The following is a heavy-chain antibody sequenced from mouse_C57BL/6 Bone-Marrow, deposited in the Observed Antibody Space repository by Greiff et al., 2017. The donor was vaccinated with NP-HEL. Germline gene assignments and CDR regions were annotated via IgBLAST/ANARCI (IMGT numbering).Heavy chain of an antibody. CDR2: IDPETGGT. V-gene: IGHV1-15*01. CDR3: TSSIYYYGSSPYYFDY. D-gene: IGHD1-1*01. Sequence: VQLVESGAELVRPGASVTLSCKASGYTFTDYEMHWVKQTPVHGLEWIGAIDPETGGTAYNQKFKGKAILTADKSSSTAYMELRSLTSEDSAVYYCTSSIYYYGSSPYYFDYWGQGTTLTVSS. CDR1: GYTFTDYE. J-gene: IGHJ2*01.